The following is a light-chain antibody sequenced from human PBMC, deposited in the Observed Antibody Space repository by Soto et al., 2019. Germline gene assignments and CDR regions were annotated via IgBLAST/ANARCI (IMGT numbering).Light chain of an antibody. CDR1: SSDVGGYNY. V-gene: IGLV2-14*01. Sequence: QSPMTQTAFVSGSPGRSITISCTRTSSDVGGYNYVSWYQQHPGKAPKLMIYEVSNRPSGVSNRFPGSKSGNTASLTISGLQAEDEADYYCSSYTSSSPYVFGPGTKV. CDR2: EVS. J-gene: IGLJ1*01. CDR3: SSYTSSSPYV.